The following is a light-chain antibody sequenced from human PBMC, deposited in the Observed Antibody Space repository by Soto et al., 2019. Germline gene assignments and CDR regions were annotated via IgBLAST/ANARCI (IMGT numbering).Light chain of an antibody. J-gene: IGKJ1*01. CDR3: QQYQSSPRT. Sequence: ETVLTQSPGTLSLSRGGGATGGGRASQSVGGSLAWYQQRPGQAPRLLVYHTSNRATGIPDRFSASGSGTDVTLTISRLEPEDFAVYYCQQYQSSPRTFGQGTKVDIK. CDR2: HTS. CDR1: QSVGGS. V-gene: IGKV3-20*01.